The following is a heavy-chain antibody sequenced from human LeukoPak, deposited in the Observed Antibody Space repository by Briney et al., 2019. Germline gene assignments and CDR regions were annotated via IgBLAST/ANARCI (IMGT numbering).Heavy chain of an antibody. CDR1: GFTFSSYW. CDR3: ARDDPGIAAADY. V-gene: IGHV3-7*01. CDR2: IKQDGSEK. J-gene: IGHJ4*02. Sequence: GGSLRLSCAASGFTFSSYWMSWVRQAPGKGLEWVANIKQDGSEKYYVDSVKGRFTISRDNARNSLYLQMNGLRAEDTAVYYCARDDPGIAAADYWAREPWSPSPQ. D-gene: IGHD6-13*01.